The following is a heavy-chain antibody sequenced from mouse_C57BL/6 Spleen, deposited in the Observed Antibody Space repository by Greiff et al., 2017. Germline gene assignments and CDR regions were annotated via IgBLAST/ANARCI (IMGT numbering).Heavy chain of an antibody. Sequence: QVQLQQPGAELVKPGASVKMSCEASGYTFTSYWITWVKQRPGQGLEWIGDIYPGSGSTNYNEKFKSKATLTVDTSSSTAYMQLSSLTSEDSAVYYCARGDSSYAMDYWGQGTSVTVSS. CDR2: IYPGSGST. V-gene: IGHV1-55*01. D-gene: IGHD3-2*02. J-gene: IGHJ4*01. CDR3: ARGDSSYAMDY. CDR1: GYTFTSYW.